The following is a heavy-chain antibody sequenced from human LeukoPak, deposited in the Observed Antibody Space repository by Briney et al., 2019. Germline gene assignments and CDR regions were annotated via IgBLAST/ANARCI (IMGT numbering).Heavy chain of an antibody. J-gene: IGHJ6*03. CDR3: ARGYCSSTSCFTDYYYMDV. Sequence: ASVKVSCKASGYTFTSYGISWVRQAPGQGLEWMGWISAYNGNTNYAQKLQGRVTMTTDTSTSTAYMELRSLRSDDTAVYYCARGYCSSTSCFTDYYYMDVWGKGTTVTVSS. CDR1: GYTFTSYG. CDR2: ISAYNGNT. D-gene: IGHD2-2*01. V-gene: IGHV1-18*01.